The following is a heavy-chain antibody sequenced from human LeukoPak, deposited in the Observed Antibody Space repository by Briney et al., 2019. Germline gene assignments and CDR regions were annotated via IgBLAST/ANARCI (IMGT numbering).Heavy chain of an antibody. CDR3: VRESILGRFDY. J-gene: IGHJ4*02. V-gene: IGHV4-34*12. CDR2: IIHNRTT. CDR1: GGSLSGYY. Sequence: PSETLSLTCAVYGGSLSGYYWSWIRQSPGKGLEWIGEIIHNRTTNYNPSLKSRVTISGDTSKNQFSLKLSSVTAADTAVYYCVRESILGRFDYWGQGTLVTVSS. D-gene: IGHD2-2*02.